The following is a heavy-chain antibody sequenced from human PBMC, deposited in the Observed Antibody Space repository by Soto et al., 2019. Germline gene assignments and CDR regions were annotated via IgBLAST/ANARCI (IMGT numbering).Heavy chain of an antibody. Sequence: SETLSLTCAVYGGSFSGYYWSWIRQPPGKGLEWIGEINHSGSTNYNPSLKSRVTISVDTSKNQFSLKLSSVTAADTAVYYCASGGYCGGDCYSEMFTNWFDPWGQGTLVTVSS. CDR3: ASGGYCGGDCYSEMFTNWFDP. D-gene: IGHD2-21*01. CDR1: GGSFSGYY. J-gene: IGHJ5*02. V-gene: IGHV4-34*01. CDR2: INHSGST.